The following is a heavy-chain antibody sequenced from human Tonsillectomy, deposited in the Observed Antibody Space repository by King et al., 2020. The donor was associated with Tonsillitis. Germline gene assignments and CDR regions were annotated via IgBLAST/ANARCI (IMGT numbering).Heavy chain of an antibody. CDR3: AITTLKGSYDY. J-gene: IGHJ4*02. V-gene: IGHV5-51*01. CDR1: GYIFTFYW. D-gene: IGHD3-10*01. Sequence: VQLVESGAEVKKPGASLKLSCKGSGYIFTFYWIAWVRQMPGKGLEWMGIIYPGDSDTTYSPSFQGQVTISADKSISTAYLQWSSLKASDTAMYYCAITTLKGSYDYWGQGTLVTVSS. CDR2: IYPGDSDT.